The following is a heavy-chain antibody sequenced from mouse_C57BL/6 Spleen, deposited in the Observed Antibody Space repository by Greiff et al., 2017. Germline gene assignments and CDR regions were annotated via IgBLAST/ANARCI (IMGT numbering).Heavy chain of an antibody. J-gene: IGHJ2*01. D-gene: IGHD2-4*01. CDR3: ARGQFYYDYDVGY. Sequence: VQLQQPGAELVKPGASVKLYCKASGYTFTSYWMQWVKQRPGQGLEWIGEIDPSDSYTNYNQKFKGKATLTVDTSYSTDYMQLSSLTSEDSAVYYCARGQFYYDYDVGYWGQGTALTVSS. V-gene: IGHV1-50*01. CDR1: GYTFTSYW. CDR2: IDPSDSYT.